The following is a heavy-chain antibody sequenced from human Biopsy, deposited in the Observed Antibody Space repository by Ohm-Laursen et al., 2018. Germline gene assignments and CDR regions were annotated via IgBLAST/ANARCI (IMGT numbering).Heavy chain of an antibody. CDR1: GFTFDDYA. CDR2: ISWHSGSR. J-gene: IGHJ6*02. V-gene: IGHV3-9*01. D-gene: IGHD1-1*01. Sequence: SLRLSCSASGFTFDDYAMHWVRQAPGKGLEWVSGISWHSGSRGYSDSVKGRFTISRDNAKKLLYLQMNSLRAEDTALYYCAKDVRVKVQLDGMDVWGQGTTVTVSS. CDR3: AKDVRVKVQLDGMDV.